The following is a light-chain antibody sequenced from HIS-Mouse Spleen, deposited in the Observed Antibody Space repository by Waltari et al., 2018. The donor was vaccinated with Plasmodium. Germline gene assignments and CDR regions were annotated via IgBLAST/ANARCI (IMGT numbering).Light chain of an antibody. J-gene: IGKJ3*01. CDR1: QSVSSN. CDR3: QQYNNWSFT. Sequence: EIVMTQSPATLSVSPGERATLSCRASQSVSSNLAWYQQKPGQAPRLLIYGASTRATGIQARFSVSGSGTEFTLTISSLQSEDFAVYYCQQYNNWSFTFGPGTKVDIK. V-gene: IGKV3-15*01. CDR2: GAS.